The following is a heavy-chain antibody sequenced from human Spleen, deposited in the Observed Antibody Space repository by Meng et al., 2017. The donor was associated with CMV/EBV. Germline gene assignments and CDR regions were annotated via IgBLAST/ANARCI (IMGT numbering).Heavy chain of an antibody. CDR1: WFSVSTSGVG. Sequence: TFYWFSVSTSGVGVGWFRQSPGKALEWLALIYWDDDGRYNPSLQSRLTITKDTSKNQVVLTMTNMDPVDTATYYCAHRGYSSGWYDSWGQGTLVTVSS. CDR3: AHRGYSSGWYDS. V-gene: IGHV2-5*02. J-gene: IGHJ5*01. CDR2: IYWDDDG. D-gene: IGHD6-19*01.